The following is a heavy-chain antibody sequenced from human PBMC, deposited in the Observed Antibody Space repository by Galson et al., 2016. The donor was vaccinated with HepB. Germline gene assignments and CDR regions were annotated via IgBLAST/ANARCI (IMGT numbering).Heavy chain of an antibody. CDR1: GFAFTHAW. CDR2: IKARIDGGTV. D-gene: IGHD7-27*01. V-gene: IGHV3-15*01. J-gene: IGHJ4*02. CDR3: TTNWGPPLGY. Sequence: SLRLSCAASGFAFTHAWTSWVRQKPGNRPEWVGRIKARIDGGTVDYAAPVKGRFTIPSDDSKNFLDLEMNSLQTDDTAMYYCTTNWGPPLGYWGPGTLVTVSS.